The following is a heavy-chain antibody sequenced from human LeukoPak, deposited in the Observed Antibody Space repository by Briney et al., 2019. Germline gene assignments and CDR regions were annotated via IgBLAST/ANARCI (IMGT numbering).Heavy chain of an antibody. Sequence: SETLSLTCAVSGGSISSNNWWGWVRQPPGKGLEWIGSIYYSGSTYYNPSLKSRVTISVDTSKNQFSLKLSSVTAADTAVYYCATVTYYYDSSGYYGDYWGQGTLVTVSS. CDR3: ATVTYYYDSSGYYGDY. D-gene: IGHD3-22*01. CDR1: GGSISSNNW. J-gene: IGHJ4*02. V-gene: IGHV4-39*01. CDR2: IYYSGST.